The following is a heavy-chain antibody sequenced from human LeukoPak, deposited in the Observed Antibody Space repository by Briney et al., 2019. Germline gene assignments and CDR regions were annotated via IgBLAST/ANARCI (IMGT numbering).Heavy chain of an antibody. J-gene: IGHJ4*02. CDR1: GGSVSSGSYY. V-gene: IGHV4-61*01. D-gene: IGHD6-6*01. Sequence: SETLSLTCTVSGGSVSSGSYYWSWIRQPPGKGLEWIGYVYYSGTTNYNPSLKSRVTMSMDTSKNQFSLKLNSATAADTAVYYCARGSSSSSSGARTHDYWGQGTLVTVSS. CDR3: ARGSSSSSSGARTHDY. CDR2: VYYSGTT.